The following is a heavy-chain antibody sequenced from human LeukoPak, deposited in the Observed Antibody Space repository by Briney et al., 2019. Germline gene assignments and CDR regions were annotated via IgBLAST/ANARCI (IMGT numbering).Heavy chain of an antibody. CDR1: GFTFSNYG. D-gene: IGHD2-8*02. CDR2: TLSDERNI. Sequence: GGSLRLSCATSGFTFSNYGMHWVRQAPGKGLEWVAYTLSDERNIKYADSVKGRFTVSRDNSKSTLYLQMNGLRGDDTAVYYCAKGGSWSCTDWGQGTLVTVSS. CDR3: AKGGSWSCTD. V-gene: IGHV3-30*02. J-gene: IGHJ4*02.